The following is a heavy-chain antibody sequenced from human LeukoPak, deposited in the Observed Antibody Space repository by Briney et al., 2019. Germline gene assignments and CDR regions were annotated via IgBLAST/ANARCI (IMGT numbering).Heavy chain of an antibody. CDR2: IYYSGIT. J-gene: IGHJ4*02. CDR1: GVSITTYY. CDR3: ARIYSSCSGGSCFLGEVDY. Sequence: SEALSLTCTVSGVSITTYYWTWIRQPPGKGLEWIGYIYYSGITDYNPSLKSRVTISVDTSKNQFSLKLSSVTAADTAVYFCARIYSSCSGGSCFLGEVDYWGQGTLVTVSS. D-gene: IGHD2-15*01. V-gene: IGHV4-59*08.